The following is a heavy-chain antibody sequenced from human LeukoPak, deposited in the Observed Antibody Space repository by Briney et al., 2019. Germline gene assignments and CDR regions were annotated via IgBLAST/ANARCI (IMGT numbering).Heavy chain of an antibody. Sequence: GGSLRLSCAASGFTFSSYGMHWVRQAPGKGLEWVAVISYDGSNKYYADSVKGRFTISRDNFKNTLYLQMNSLRAGDTAVYYCAKDRDDIGWYSFDFWGQGTLVTVAS. V-gene: IGHV3-30*18. CDR3: AKDRDDIGWYSFDF. J-gene: IGHJ4*02. CDR1: GFTFSSYG. CDR2: ISYDGSNK. D-gene: IGHD6-19*01.